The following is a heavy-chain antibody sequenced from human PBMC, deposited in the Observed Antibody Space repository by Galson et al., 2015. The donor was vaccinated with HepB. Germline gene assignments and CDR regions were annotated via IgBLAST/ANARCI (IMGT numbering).Heavy chain of an antibody. J-gene: IGHJ3*02. CDR2: IIPILGIA. CDR3: ARVVAAAGNGAFDI. CDR1: GGTFSSYT. Sequence: SCKASGGTFSSYTISWVRQAPGQGLEWMGRIIPILGIANYAQKFQGRVTITADKSTSTAYTELSSLRSEDTAVYYCARVVAAAGNGAFDIWGQGTMVTVSS. D-gene: IGHD6-13*01. V-gene: IGHV1-69*02.